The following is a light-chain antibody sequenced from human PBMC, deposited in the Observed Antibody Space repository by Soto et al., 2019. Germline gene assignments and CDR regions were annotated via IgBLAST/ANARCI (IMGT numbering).Light chain of an antibody. CDR2: DVS. V-gene: IGLV2-14*01. CDR1: SSDVGGYNY. Sequence: QSVLAQPASVSGSPGQSITISCTGTSSDVGGYNYVSWYQQHPGKAPKLMIYDVSNRPSGVSNRFSGSKSGNTASLTISGLQAEDEADYYCSSYTISSNYVFGTGTIVTVL. CDR3: SSYTISSNYV. J-gene: IGLJ1*01.